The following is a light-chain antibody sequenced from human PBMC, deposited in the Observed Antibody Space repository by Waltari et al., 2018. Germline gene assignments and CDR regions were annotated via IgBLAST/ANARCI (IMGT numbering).Light chain of an antibody. CDR1: SPNIGSNY. V-gene: IGLV1-47*01. Sequence: QSVLPQPPPASGTPGQGGPISCSGRSPNIGSNYVYWYQQLPGTAPKPLIYRNNHRPSGVPDLFSGSKSGTSASLAISGLRSEDEADYYCAAWDDSLSGRVFGGGTKLTVL. CDR3: AAWDDSLSGRV. CDR2: RNN. J-gene: IGLJ3*02.